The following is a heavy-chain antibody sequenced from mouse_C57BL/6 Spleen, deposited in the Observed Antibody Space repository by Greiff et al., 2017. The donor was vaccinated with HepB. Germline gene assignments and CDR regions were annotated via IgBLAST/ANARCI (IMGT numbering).Heavy chain of an antibody. D-gene: IGHD1-1*01. CDR3: ARGGIITTDY. CDR2: IDPSDSYT. J-gene: IGHJ2*01. Sequence: QVQLQQPGAELVMPGASVKLSCKASGYTFTSYWMHWVKQRPGQGLEWIGEIDPSDSYTNYNEKFKSKATLTVDTSSSTAYMQLSSLTSEDSAVYYCARGGIITTDYWGQGTTLTVSS. CDR1: GYTFTSYW. V-gene: IGHV1-69*01.